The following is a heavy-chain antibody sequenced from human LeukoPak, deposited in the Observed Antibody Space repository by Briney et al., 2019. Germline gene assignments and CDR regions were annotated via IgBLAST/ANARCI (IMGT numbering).Heavy chain of an antibody. CDR3: ARDAANNYFDY. Sequence: SETLSLTCTVSGGSISNYWSWIRQPAGKGLEWIGRIHTSGSTNYNPSLKSRVTMSADTSKNQFSLKLSSVTAADTAVYYCARDAANNYFDYWGQGTLVTVSS. CDR2: IHTSGST. D-gene: IGHD4/OR15-4a*01. J-gene: IGHJ4*02. CDR1: GGSISNY. V-gene: IGHV4-4*07.